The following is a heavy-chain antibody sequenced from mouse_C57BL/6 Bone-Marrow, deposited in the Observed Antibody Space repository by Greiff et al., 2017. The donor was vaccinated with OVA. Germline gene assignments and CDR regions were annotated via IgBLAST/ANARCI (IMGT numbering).Heavy chain of an antibody. CDR1: GFSLTSYG. J-gene: IGHJ3*01. D-gene: IGHD1-1*01. V-gene: IGHV2-2*01. CDR3: ARSPSYGSSSAWFAY. Sequence: QVQLQQSGPGLVQPSQSLSITCTVSGFSLTSYGVHWVRQSPGKGLEWLGVIWSGGSTDYNAAFISRLSISKDNSKSQVFFKMNSLQADDTAIYYCARSPSYGSSSAWFAYWGQGTLVTVSA. CDR2: IWSGGST.